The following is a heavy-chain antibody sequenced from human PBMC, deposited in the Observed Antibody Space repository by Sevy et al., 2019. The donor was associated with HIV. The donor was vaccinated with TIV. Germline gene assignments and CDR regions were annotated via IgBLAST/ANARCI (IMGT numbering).Heavy chain of an antibody. D-gene: IGHD3-10*01. Sequence: ASVKVSCKASGYTFTGYYMYWVRQALGQGLEWMGWINPNSGGTNYAQKFQGRVTMTRDTSISTAYMELSRLRSDDTAVYYCARDALLRGGYLDYWGQGTLVTVSS. CDR2: INPNSGGT. J-gene: IGHJ4*02. CDR3: ARDALLRGGYLDY. V-gene: IGHV1-2*02. CDR1: GYTFTGYY.